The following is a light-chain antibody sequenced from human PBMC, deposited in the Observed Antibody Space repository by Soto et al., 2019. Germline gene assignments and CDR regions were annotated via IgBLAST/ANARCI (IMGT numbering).Light chain of an antibody. CDR3: HHFGSSRHT. CDR1: QSVRSTY. CDR2: GAS. J-gene: IGKJ2*01. V-gene: IGKV3-20*01. Sequence: EIVMTQSPATLSVSPGERFTLSCRASQSVRSTYLAWYRHKPGQAPRLLIYGASSRAAGIPDRFSGSGSGTDFTLTISRLEPEDFAVYYCHHFGSSRHTFGQGTKVDIK.